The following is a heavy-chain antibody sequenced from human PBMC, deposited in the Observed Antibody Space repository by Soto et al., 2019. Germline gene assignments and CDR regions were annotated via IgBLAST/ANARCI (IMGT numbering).Heavy chain of an antibody. CDR1: GGSISSYY. J-gene: IGHJ6*03. CDR2: IYYSGST. V-gene: IGHV4-59*01. Sequence: PSETLSLTCTVSGGSISSYYCSWIRQPPGKGLEWIGYIYYSGSTNYNPSLKSRVTISVDTSKNQFSLKLSSVTAADAAVYYCARVGVPPGGITMVRGARSLAYYYMDVWGKGTTVTVSS. D-gene: IGHD3-10*01. CDR3: ARVGVPPGGITMVRGARSLAYYYMDV.